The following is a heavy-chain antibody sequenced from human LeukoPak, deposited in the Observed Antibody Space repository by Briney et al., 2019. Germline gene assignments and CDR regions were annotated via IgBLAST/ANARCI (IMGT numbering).Heavy chain of an antibody. D-gene: IGHD1-26*01. CDR3: ARRGGSPVIYYFDY. J-gene: IGHJ4*02. CDR1: GFTFSSYW. CDR2: INSDGSST. Sequence: GGSLRLSCAASGFTFSSYWMHWVRQAPGKGLVWVSRINSDGSSTSYADSVKGRFTISRDNAKNTLYLQMNSLRAEDTAVYYCARRGGSPVIYYFDYWGQGTLVTVSS. V-gene: IGHV3-74*01.